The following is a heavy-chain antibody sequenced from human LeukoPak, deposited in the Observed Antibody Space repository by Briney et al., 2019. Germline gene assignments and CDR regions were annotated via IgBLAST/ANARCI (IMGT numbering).Heavy chain of an antibody. V-gene: IGHV3-7*05. CDR1: GFTFSNYW. CDR3: ARDNGD. Sequence: GGSLRLSCEASGFTFSNYWMSWVRQAPGKGPEWVANIKEDGSEKYYVDSVKGRFTISRDNAKNSLYLQMNSLRAEDTAVYYCARDNGDWGQGTLVAVSS. J-gene: IGHJ1*01. CDR2: IKEDGSEK.